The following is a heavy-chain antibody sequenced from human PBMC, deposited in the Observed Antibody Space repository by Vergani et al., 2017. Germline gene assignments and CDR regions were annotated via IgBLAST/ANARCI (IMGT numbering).Heavy chain of an antibody. CDR1: EFTFTNYW. Sequence: EVQLAESGGGLVQPGGSLRLSCAASEFTFTNYWMHWVRQAPGKGLVWVSYMNSDGTTTNYADSVKGRFTISRDNAKNTLYLQMNRLRPEDTAVYYCATAGAAYCRGASCYDFFEYWGQGTLVTVAS. J-gene: IGHJ4*02. V-gene: IGHV3-74*01. D-gene: IGHD2-15*01. CDR2: MNSDGTTT. CDR3: ATAGAAYCRGASCYDFFEY.